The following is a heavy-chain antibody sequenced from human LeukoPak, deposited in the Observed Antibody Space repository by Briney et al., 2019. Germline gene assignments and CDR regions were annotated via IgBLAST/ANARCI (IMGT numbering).Heavy chain of an antibody. J-gene: IGHJ4*02. Sequence: ASVKVSCKASGYTFTSHGISWVRQAPGQGLERMGWISAYNGNTNYAQKLQGRVTMTTDTSTSTAYMELRSLRSDDTAVYYCARFVEQPPPSLGLYYFDYWGQGTLVTVSS. V-gene: IGHV1-18*01. CDR3: ARFVEQPPPSLGLYYFDY. D-gene: IGHD3-22*01. CDR1: GYTFTSHG. CDR2: ISAYNGNT.